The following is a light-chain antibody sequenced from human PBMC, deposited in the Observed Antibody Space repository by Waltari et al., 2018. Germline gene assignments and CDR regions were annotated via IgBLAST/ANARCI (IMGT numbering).Light chain of an antibody. V-gene: IGLV3-19*01. CDR1: SLRSYY. CDR3: NSRDSSGNPLVA. J-gene: IGLJ2*01. CDR2: GKN. Sequence: SSELTQDPAVSVALGQTVRITCQGDSLRSYYASWYQQKAGQAPELVIYGKNNRPSGIPDRFSGSSSGNTASLTITRGQAEDEADYYCNSRDSSGNPLVAFGGGTKLTVL.